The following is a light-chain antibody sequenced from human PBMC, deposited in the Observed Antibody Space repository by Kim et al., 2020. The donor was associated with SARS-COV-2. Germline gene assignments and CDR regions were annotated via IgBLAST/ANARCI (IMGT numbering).Light chain of an antibody. CDR2: NVS. V-gene: IGLV2-14*04. Sequence: GQSITNACTGTGSDVGGYTYVSWYQQHPSKAPKLMVYNVSQRPSGVSNRFSGSKSGNTASLTISGLQAEDEADYHCSSYTSSRTWVFGGGTQLTVL. J-gene: IGLJ3*02. CDR3: SSYTSSRTWV. CDR1: GSDVGGYTY.